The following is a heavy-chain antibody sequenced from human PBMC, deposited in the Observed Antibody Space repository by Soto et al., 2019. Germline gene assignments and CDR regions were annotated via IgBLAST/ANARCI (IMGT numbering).Heavy chain of an antibody. CDR1: GFSLSTSGVG. D-gene: IGHD6-13*01. CDR2: IYWDDDK. J-gene: IGHJ1*01. V-gene: IGHV2-5*02. CDR3: ARRRRAAGGYYFDN. Sequence: QITLKEAGPTLVKPTQTLTLTCSFSGFSLSTSGVGVGWIRQPPGKALEWLALIYWDDDKRYSPSLERRLTITRDTSKNQVVLTMPTMNPVDTATYYCARRRRAAGGYYFDNWGQGALITVSS.